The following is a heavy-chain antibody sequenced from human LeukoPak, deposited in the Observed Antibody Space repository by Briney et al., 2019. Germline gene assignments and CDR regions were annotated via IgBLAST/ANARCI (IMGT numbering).Heavy chain of an antibody. Sequence: GGSLRLSCAASGFTFSSYSMNWVRQAPGKGLEWVSYISSSSSTIYYADSVKGRFTISRDNAKNSLYLQLNSLRDKDTAVYYCARRERQSGNYYYFDYWGQGTLVTVSS. D-gene: IGHD1-26*01. CDR3: ARRERQSGNYYYFDY. J-gene: IGHJ4*02. V-gene: IGHV3-48*02. CDR2: ISSSSSTI. CDR1: GFTFSSYS.